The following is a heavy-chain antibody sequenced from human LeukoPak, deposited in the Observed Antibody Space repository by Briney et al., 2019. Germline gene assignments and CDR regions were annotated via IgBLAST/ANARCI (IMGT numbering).Heavy chain of an antibody. CDR2: INPNSGGT. Sequence: ASVKVSCKASGYTFTGYYMHWVRQAPGQGLEWMGWINPNSGGTNYAQKFQGRATMTRDTSISTAYMEVSRLRSDDTGVYYCARDLDTAMVGAFDIWGQGTMVTVSS. D-gene: IGHD5-18*01. CDR1: GYTFTGYY. V-gene: IGHV1-2*02. J-gene: IGHJ3*02. CDR3: ARDLDTAMVGAFDI.